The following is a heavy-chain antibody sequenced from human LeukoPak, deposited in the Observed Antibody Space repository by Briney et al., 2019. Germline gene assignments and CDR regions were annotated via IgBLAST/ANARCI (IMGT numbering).Heavy chain of an antibody. CDR3: ATSWEYSSSSGRPYYFDY. CDR1: GYTLTELS. V-gene: IGHV1-24*01. D-gene: IGHD6-6*01. J-gene: IGHJ4*02. Sequence: VASVKVSCKVSGYTLTELSMHWVRQAPGKGLEWMGGFDPEDGETIYAQKFQGRVTMTEDTSTDTAYMELSSLRSEDTAVYCCATSWEYSSSSGRPYYFDYWGQGTLVTVSS. CDR2: FDPEDGET.